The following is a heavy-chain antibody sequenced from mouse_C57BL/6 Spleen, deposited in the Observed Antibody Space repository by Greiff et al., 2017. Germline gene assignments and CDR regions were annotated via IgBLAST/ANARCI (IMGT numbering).Heavy chain of an antibody. CDR3: ARDDYGSKAWFAY. CDR1: GYTFTDYN. D-gene: IGHD1-1*01. CDR2: INPNNGGT. V-gene: IGHV1-18*01. J-gene: IGHJ3*01. Sequence: EVKLMESGPELVKPGASVKIPCKASGYTFTDYNMDWVKQSHGKSLEWIGDINPNNGGTIYNQKFKGKATLTVDKSSSTAYMELRSLTSEDTAVYYCARDDYGSKAWFAYWGQGTLVTVSA.